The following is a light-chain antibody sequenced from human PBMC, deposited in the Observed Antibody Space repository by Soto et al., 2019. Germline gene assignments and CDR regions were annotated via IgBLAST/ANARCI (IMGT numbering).Light chain of an antibody. CDR3: LQYGASPLT. CDR2: GAS. Sequence: EMVLTQSPGILSLSPGDRATLSCRASQSLTSNYLAWYKQKPGQAPRLLIYGASSRATGIPDRFTGSGSGTVFTLTISGEEPEDFAGYYGLQYGASPLTFGGGTKVDIK. CDR1: QSLTSNY. V-gene: IGKV3-20*01. J-gene: IGKJ4*01.